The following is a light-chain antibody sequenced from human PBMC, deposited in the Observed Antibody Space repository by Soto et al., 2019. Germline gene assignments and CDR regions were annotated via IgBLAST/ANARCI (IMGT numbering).Light chain of an antibody. CDR2: DAS. CDR3: QQRSNWAPT. V-gene: IGKV3-11*01. Sequence: EIVLKQSPVTLSLSPGERATLSCRASQSVDAYLAWYQQRPGQAPRLLIFDASNRATGIPTRFSGSGSGTDFTLTISSLEPEDFAVYYCQQRSNWAPTFGQGTNVEIK. CDR1: QSVDAY. J-gene: IGKJ1*01.